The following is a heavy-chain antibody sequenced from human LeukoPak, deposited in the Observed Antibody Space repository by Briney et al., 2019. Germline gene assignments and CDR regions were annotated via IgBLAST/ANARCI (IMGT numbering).Heavy chain of an antibody. CDR1: EFTFSSYS. V-gene: IGHV3-21*01. CDR3: ARGAGYCSSSSCHLWSDY. CDR2: ISSSSNI. Sequence: GGSLRLSCAASEFTFSSYSMNWVRQAPGKGLEWVSSISSSSNIYYADSVKGRFAISRDNAKNALYLQMNSLRAEDTAVYYCARGAGYCSSSSCHLWSDYWGQGTLVTVSS. J-gene: IGHJ4*02. D-gene: IGHD2-2*01.